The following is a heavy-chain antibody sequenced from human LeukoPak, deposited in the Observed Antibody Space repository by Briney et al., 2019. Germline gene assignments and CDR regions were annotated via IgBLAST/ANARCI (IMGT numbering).Heavy chain of an antibody. CDR2: INHSGST. CDR3: ARGVGYSSSWYGFDY. J-gene: IGHJ4*02. Sequence: SETLSLTCAVYGGSFSGYYWSWIRQPPGKGLEWIGEINHSGSTNYNPSLKSRVTISVDTSKNQFSLKLSSVTAADTAVYYCARGVGYSSSWYGFDYWGQGTLVTVSS. V-gene: IGHV4-34*01. CDR1: GGSFSGYY. D-gene: IGHD6-13*01.